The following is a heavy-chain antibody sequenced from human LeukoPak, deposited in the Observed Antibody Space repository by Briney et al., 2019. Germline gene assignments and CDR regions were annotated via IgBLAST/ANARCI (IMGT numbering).Heavy chain of an antibody. J-gene: IGHJ3*02. D-gene: IGHD6-19*01. CDR3: ARSSGWYNDAFDI. Sequence: SETLSLTCTVSGGSISSSSYYWGWIRQAPGKGLEWIGSIYYSGSTYYNPSLKSRVTISVDTSKNQFSLKLSSVTAADTAVYYCARSSGWYNDAFDIWGQGTMVTVSS. V-gene: IGHV4-39*07. CDR2: IYYSGST. CDR1: GGSISSSSYY.